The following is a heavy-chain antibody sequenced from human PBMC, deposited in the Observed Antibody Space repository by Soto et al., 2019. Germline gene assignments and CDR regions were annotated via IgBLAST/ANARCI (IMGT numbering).Heavy chain of an antibody. CDR2: ISHSGNT. J-gene: IGHJ4*02. CDR3: SRSYDGNGTSRDFDY. V-gene: IGHV4-30-2*01. D-gene: IGHD3-22*01. Sequence: QLQLQESGSGPVKPSQTLSFTCAVSGASISSGGNSWNWIRQPPGKGLEWIGHISHSGNTNYNPSHRRRVSISVDRANTQFSLNLNSVSTGDTAVYFCSRSYDGNGTSRDFDYWGQGTLVPVSS. CDR1: GASISSGGNS.